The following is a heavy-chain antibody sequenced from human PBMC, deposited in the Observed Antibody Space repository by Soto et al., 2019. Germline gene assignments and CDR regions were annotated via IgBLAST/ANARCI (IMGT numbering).Heavy chain of an antibody. CDR1: GGTFSIYA. CDR2: IIPIFGTA. Sequence: ASVKVSCKASGGTFSIYAISWVRQAPGQGLEWMGGIIPIFGTANYAQKFQGRVTITADESTSTAYMELSSLRSEDTAVYYCARALDVDSGMDVWGQGTTVTVSS. D-gene: IGHD2-21*01. V-gene: IGHV1-69*13. J-gene: IGHJ6*02. CDR3: ARALDVDSGMDV.